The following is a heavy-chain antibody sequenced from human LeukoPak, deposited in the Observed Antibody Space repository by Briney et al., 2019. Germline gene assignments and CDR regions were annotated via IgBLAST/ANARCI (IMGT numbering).Heavy chain of an antibody. CDR1: GGTFSSYA. Sequence: ASVKVSFKASGGTFSSYAISWVRQAPGQGLEWMGGIIPIFGTANYAQKFQGRVTITADESTSTAYMELSSLRSEDTAVYYCARVRRRRITMIITKYYYCGMDVWGQGTTVTVSS. V-gene: IGHV1-69*13. CDR3: ARVRRRRITMIITKYYYCGMDV. D-gene: IGHD3-22*01. J-gene: IGHJ6*02. CDR2: IIPIFGTA.